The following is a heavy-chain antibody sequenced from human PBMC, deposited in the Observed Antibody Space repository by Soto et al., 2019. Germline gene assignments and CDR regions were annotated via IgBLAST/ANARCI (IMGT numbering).Heavy chain of an antibody. Sequence: QLQLVQSGAEVKKPGASVKVSCKASGYTFTRYGISWVRQAPGQGLEWMGWISGYNGDTKYAQILQGRVTMTTDTSTSTANMELRSLRSDDTAIYYRARQVVPTASEYYYGMDVWGQGTTVTVSS. CDR3: ARQVVPTASEYYYGMDV. CDR2: ISGYNGDT. V-gene: IGHV1-18*01. J-gene: IGHJ6*02. D-gene: IGHD2-2*01. CDR1: GYTFTRYG.